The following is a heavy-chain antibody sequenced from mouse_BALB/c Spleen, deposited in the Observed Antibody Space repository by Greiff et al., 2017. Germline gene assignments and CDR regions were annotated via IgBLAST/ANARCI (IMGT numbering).Heavy chain of an antibody. CDR1: GYTFTSYW. CDR2: INPSTGYT. Sequence: QVQLQQSGAELAKPGASVKMSCKASGYTFTSYWMHWVKQRPGQGLEWIGYINPSTGYTEYNQKFKDKATLTADKSSSTAYMQLSSLTSEDSAVYYCARWDDYEGAYWGQGTLVTVSA. J-gene: IGHJ3*01. CDR3: ARWDDYEGAY. V-gene: IGHV1-7*01. D-gene: IGHD2-4*01.